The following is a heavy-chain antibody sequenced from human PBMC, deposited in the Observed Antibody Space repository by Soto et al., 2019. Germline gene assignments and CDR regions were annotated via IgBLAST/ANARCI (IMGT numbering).Heavy chain of an antibody. CDR3: ATTAMVGYFDY. Sequence: GGSLRLSCAASGFTFSSYGMHWVRQAPGKGLEWVAVISYDGSNKYYADSVKGRFTISRDNSKNTLYLQMNSLRAEDTAVYYCATTAMVGYFDYWGQGTLVTVSS. V-gene: IGHV3-30*03. CDR2: ISYDGSNK. D-gene: IGHD5-18*01. CDR1: GFTFSSYG. J-gene: IGHJ4*02.